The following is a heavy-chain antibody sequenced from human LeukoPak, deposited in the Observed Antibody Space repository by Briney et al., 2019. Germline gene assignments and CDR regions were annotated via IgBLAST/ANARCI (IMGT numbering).Heavy chain of an antibody. Sequence: PSQTLSLTCTVSGGSISSGSYYWSWLRQPAGKGLEWIGRIYTSGSTNYNPSLKRRVTISVDTSKNQFSLKLSSVTAADTAVYYCARAVAAYYYYYYMDVWGKGTTVTVSS. D-gene: IGHD6-19*01. V-gene: IGHV4-61*02. J-gene: IGHJ6*03. CDR1: GGSISSGSYY. CDR3: ARAVAAYYYYYYMDV. CDR2: IYTSGST.